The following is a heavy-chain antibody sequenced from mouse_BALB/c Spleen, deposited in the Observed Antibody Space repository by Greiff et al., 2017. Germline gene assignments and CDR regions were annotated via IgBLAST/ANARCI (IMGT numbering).Heavy chain of an antibody. V-gene: IGHV3-8*02. Sequence: VQLKESGPSLVKPSQTLSLTCSVTGDSITSGYWNWIRKFPGNKLEYMGYISYSGSTYYNPSLKSRISITRDTSKNQYYLQLNSVTTEDTATYYCARQSQFHYYAMDYWGQGTSVTVSS. J-gene: IGHJ4*01. CDR1: GDSITSGY. CDR2: ISYSGST. CDR3: ARQSQFHYYAMDY.